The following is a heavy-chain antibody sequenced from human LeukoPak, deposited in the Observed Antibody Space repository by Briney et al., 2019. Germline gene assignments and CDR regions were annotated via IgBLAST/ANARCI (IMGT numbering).Heavy chain of an antibody. CDR3: ARGGGAFDY. J-gene: IGHJ4*02. D-gene: IGHD4-17*01. CDR2: ISNTDNII. CDR1: GFTFSDYY. Sequence: GGPLRLSCAASGFTFSDYYMSWIRQAPGKGLEWVSYISNTDNIIYYADSVKGRFTISRDNAKISLYLQMNSLRAEDTAVYYCARGGGAFDYWGQGTLVTVYS. V-gene: IGHV3-11*01.